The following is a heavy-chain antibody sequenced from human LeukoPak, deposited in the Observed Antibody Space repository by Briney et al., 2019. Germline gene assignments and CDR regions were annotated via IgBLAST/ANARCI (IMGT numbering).Heavy chain of an antibody. CDR2: IYPSGTP. J-gene: IGHJ4*02. CDR1: SGSISSSSYY. Sequence: PSETLSLTCTVSSGSISSSSYYWGWIRQPPGKGLECIGNIYPSGTPYYNPSLKSRVTISIDTSKSQFSLRLSSVTAADTADYYCVRRVAGSSYRDYWGQGTLVTVSS. V-gene: IGHV4-39*01. CDR3: VRRVAGSSYRDY. D-gene: IGHD3-22*01.